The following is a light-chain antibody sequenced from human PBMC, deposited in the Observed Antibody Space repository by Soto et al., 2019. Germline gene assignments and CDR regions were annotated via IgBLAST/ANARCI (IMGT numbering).Light chain of an antibody. V-gene: IGKV3-20*01. J-gene: IGKJ2*01. CDR3: QQYDGSLPYT. CDR2: GVS. Sequence: EIVLTQSPGTLSLSPGERDTLSCRASQTVRNSYLAWYQQKPGQAPSLLIYGVSARATGIPDRFSGSGSGTDLTLTISRLEHEDFAVFYCQQYDGSLPYTFGQGTKLEIK. CDR1: QTVRNSY.